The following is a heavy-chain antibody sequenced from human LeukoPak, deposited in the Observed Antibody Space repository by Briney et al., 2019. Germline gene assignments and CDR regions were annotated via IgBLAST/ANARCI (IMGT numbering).Heavy chain of an antibody. CDR2: ISYDGSNK. J-gene: IGHJ4*02. Sequence: PGGSLRLSCAASGFTFSNFAMHWVRQAPGKGPEWVSIISYDGSNKYYADSVKGRFTISRDNSKNTLYLQMNSLRAEDTAVYYCAGGDIVVVPTAMPLDYWGQGTLVTVSS. CDR3: AGGDIVVVPTAMPLDY. CDR1: GFTFSNFA. D-gene: IGHD2-2*01. V-gene: IGHV3-30*04.